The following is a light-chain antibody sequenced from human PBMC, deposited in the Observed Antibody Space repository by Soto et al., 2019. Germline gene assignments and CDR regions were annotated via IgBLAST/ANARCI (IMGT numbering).Light chain of an antibody. V-gene: IGKV3-20*01. CDR3: QQYGSSPFT. CDR2: GAS. Sequence: EIVLTQSPGTLSLSPGERAALSCRASQSVSSSYLAWYQQKPGQAPRLLIYGASSRATGITDRFSGSGSGTDFTLTISRLEPEDFAVYYCQQYGSSPFTFGGGTRWIS. CDR1: QSVSSSY. J-gene: IGKJ4*01.